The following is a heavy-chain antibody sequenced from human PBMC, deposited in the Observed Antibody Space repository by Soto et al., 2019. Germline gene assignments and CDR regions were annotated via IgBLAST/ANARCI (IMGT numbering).Heavy chain of an antibody. D-gene: IGHD6-13*01. J-gene: IGHJ6*02. V-gene: IGHV4-34*01. CDR3: ARDWVAAAGIDYYYGMGV. Sequence: SETLSLTYAVYGGSFSGYYWSWIRQPPGKGLEWIGEINHSGSTNYNPSLKSRVTISVDTSKNQFSLKLSSVTAADTAVYYCARDWVAAAGIDYYYGMGVWGQGTTVTVSS. CDR1: GGSFSGYY. CDR2: INHSGST.